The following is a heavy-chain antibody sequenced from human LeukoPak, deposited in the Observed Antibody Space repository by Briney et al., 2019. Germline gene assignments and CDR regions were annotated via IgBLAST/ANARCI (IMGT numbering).Heavy chain of an antibody. V-gene: IGHV3-48*03. CDR1: GFTFSSYE. CDR2: ISSSGSTI. D-gene: IGHD6-13*01. CDR3: AKDSGIAAAGTYVF. J-gene: IGHJ4*02. Sequence: GGSLRLSCAASGFTFSSYEMNWVRQAPGKGLEWVSYISSSGSTIYYADSVKGRFTISRDNSKNTLYLQMNSLRAEDTAVYYCAKDSGIAAAGTYVFWGQGTLVTVSS.